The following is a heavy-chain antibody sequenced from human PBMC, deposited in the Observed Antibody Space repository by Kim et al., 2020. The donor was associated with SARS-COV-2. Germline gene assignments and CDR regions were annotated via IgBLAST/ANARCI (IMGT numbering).Heavy chain of an antibody. D-gene: IGHD6-13*01. J-gene: IGHJ5*02. CDR2: ISGSGGST. V-gene: IGHV3-23*01. CDR3: ATRIAAAGTGEKNWFDP. CDR1: GFTFSSYA. Sequence: GGSLRLSCAASGFTFSSYAMSWVRQAPGKGLEWVSAISGSGGSTYYADSVKGRFTISRDNSKNTLYLQMNSLRAEDTAVYYCATRIAAAGTGEKNWFDPWGQGTLVTVSS.